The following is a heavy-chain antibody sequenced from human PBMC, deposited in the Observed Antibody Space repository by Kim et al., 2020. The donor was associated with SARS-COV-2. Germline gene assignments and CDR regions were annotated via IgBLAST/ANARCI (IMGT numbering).Heavy chain of an antibody. CDR3: SRAKLVQGISYYYYYMAV. CDR1: GYTFTSYD. CDR2: MNPNSGNT. D-gene: IGHD3-10*01. V-gene: IGHV1-8*02. J-gene: IGHJ6*03. Sequence: ASVKVSCKASGYTFTSYDINWVRQATGQGLEWMGWMNPNSGNTAYAQKFQGRVTMTRNTSRSTAYMELSSLRSEDTAVYYCSRAKLVQGISYYYYYMAVWGKGTTVTVSS.